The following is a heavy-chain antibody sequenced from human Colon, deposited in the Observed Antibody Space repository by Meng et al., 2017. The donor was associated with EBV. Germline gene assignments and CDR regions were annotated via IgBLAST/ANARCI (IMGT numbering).Heavy chain of an antibody. CDR3: ARRGPSGNFSP. Sequence: LPQCVSVLTASSSTRARTGHFNGGSSRYYYWTWIRHPPEKGLEWIGEIDHRGNTKYNPSLKSRVTISLDTSKKQFSLKVSSVTAADSAVYYCARRGPSGNFSPWSQGALVTVSS. V-gene: IGHV4-34*01. CDR2: IDHRGNT. J-gene: IGHJ5*02. CDR1: GGSSRYYY. D-gene: IGHD3-10*01.